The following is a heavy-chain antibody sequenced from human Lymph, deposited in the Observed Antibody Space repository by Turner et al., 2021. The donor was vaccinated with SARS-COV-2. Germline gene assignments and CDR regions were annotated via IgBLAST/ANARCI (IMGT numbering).Heavy chain of an antibody. D-gene: IGHD3-16*01. CDR3: ANLYPTVSWEFPYGMDV. V-gene: IGHV3-23*01. CDR2: ISGSGGST. CDR1: GFTFNNYA. J-gene: IGHJ6*02. Sequence: EVQLLESGGGLVQPGGSLRLSCAASGFTFNNYAMSWVRQAPGKGLEWVSTISGSGGSTYYADSVKGRFIISRDNSKNTLYLQMNSLRAEDTAVYYCANLYPTVSWEFPYGMDVWGQGTMVTVSS.